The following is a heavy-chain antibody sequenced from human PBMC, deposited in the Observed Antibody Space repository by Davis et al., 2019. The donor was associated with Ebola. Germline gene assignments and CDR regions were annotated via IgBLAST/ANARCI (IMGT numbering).Heavy chain of an antibody. CDR3: ASNPQDCGGDCQFDY. J-gene: IGHJ4*02. CDR1: GYTFTGYY. CDR2: INPNSGGT. D-gene: IGHD2-21*02. Sequence: ASVKVSCKASGYTFTGYYMHWVRQAPGQGLEWMGWINPNSGGTNYAQKFQGRVTMTRDTSISTAYMELSRLRSDDTAVYYCASNPQDCGGDCQFDYWGQGTLVTVSS. V-gene: IGHV1-2*02.